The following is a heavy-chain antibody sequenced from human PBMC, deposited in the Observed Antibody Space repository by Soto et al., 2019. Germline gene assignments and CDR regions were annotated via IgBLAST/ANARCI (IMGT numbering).Heavy chain of an antibody. D-gene: IGHD2-15*01. Sequence: SETLSLTCTVSGGSISTSVYYWGWIRQPPGRGLEWMANIYFSGSAYYNPSLKSRVSTSVDTSKNQFSLKLRSVTAADTAVYYCARQGSRAFDIWGQGTMVTVSS. CDR3: ARQGSRAFDI. J-gene: IGHJ3*02. V-gene: IGHV4-39*01. CDR2: IYFSGSA. CDR1: GGSISTSVYY.